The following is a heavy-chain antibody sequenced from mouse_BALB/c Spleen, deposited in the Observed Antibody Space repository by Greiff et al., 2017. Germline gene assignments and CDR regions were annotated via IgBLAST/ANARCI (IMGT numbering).Heavy chain of an antibody. CDR1: GFTFSDFY. D-gene: IGHD1-1*02. CDR2: SRNKANDYTT. Sequence: EVMLVESGGGLVQPGGSLRLSCATSGFTFSDFYMEWVRQPPGKRLEWIAASRNKANDYTTEYSASVKGRFIVSRDTSQSILYLQMNALRAEDTAIYYCARYAYGYAMDYWGQGTSVTVSS. CDR3: ARYAYGYAMDY. V-gene: IGHV7-1*02. J-gene: IGHJ4*01.